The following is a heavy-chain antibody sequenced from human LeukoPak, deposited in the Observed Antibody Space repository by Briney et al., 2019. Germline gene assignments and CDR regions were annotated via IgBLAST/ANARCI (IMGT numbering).Heavy chain of an antibody. CDR1: GFTFSSYG. D-gene: IGHD5-18*01. CDR2: IWYDGSNK. J-gene: IGHJ5*02. Sequence: GRSLRLSCAASGFTFSSYGMHWVRQAPGKGLEWVAVIWYDGSNKYYADSVKGRFTISRDNSKDTLYLQMNSLRAEDTAVYYCARGRIGAMVPRWFDPWGQGTLVTVSS. V-gene: IGHV3-33*01. CDR3: ARGRIGAMVPRWFDP.